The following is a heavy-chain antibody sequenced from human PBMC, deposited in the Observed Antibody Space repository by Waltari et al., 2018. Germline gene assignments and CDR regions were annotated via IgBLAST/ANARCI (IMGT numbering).Heavy chain of an antibody. CDR3: ARGGRYYDYVWGSYRYTDAYYFDY. J-gene: IGHJ4*02. CDR1: GGSFSGYY. CDR2: ISSNGGST. Sequence: VQLQQWGAGLLKPSETLSLTCAVYGGSFSGYYWSWIRQAPGKGLEYVSAISSNGGSTYYANSVKGRFTISRDNSKNTLYLQMGSLRAEDMAVYYCARGGRYYDYVWGSYRYTDAYYFDYWGQGTLVTVSS. D-gene: IGHD3-16*02. V-gene: IGHV3-64*01.